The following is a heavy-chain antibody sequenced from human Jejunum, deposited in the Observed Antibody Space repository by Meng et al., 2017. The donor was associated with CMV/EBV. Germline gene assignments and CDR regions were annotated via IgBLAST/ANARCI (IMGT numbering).Heavy chain of an antibody. V-gene: IGHV1-18*01. J-gene: IGHJ4*02. Sequence: ASGYTFTTFGINWVRQAPGQGLEWMGWISGYNGNTKYAQKVQDRVTMTRDTSTSTVYMDLRSLRSDDTAIYYCARDLFRDGYHNYFPYWGQGTLVTVSS. CDR1: GYTFTTFG. D-gene: IGHD5-24*01. CDR3: ARDLFRDGYHNYFPY. CDR2: ISGYNGNT.